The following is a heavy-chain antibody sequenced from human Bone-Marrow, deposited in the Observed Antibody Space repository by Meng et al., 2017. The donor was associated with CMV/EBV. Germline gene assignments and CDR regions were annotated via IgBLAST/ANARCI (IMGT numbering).Heavy chain of an antibody. Sequence: SETLSLTCTVSGGSISSGGYYWSWIRQPPGKGLEWIGYIYYSGSTNYNPSLKSRVTISVDTSKNQFSLKLSSVTAADTAVYYCARGTSSWFPLFGYWGQGTLVTVSS. CDR1: GGSISSGGYY. J-gene: IGHJ4*02. CDR3: ARGTSSWFPLFGY. V-gene: IGHV4-61*08. D-gene: IGHD6-13*01. CDR2: IYYSGST.